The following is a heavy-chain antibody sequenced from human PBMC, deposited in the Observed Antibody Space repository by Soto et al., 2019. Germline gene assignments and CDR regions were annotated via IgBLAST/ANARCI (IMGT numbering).Heavy chain of an antibody. J-gene: IGHJ3*02. CDR1: GFSFSDYY. V-gene: IGHV3-11*01. D-gene: IGHD5-18*01. CDR3: ARGRVQLWNHAFDI. Sequence: PGGSLRLSCAASGFSFSDYYMSWIRQAPGKGLEWVSYISSSGSTIYYADSVKGRFTISRDNAKNSLYLQMNSLRAEDTAVYYCARGRVQLWNHAFDIWGQGTMVTVSS. CDR2: ISSSGSTI.